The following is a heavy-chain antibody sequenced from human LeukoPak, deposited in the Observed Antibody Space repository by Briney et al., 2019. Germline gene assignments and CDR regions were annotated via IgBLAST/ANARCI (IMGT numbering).Heavy chain of an antibody. D-gene: IGHD3-22*01. Sequence: PGGSLRLSCTASGFSFSRYSMNWVRQAPGKGLEWISYISSDGTTIYYADSVKGRFTISRDNARNSLYLQMNSLRAEDTAVYYCARDSAMQTWLSANYFDYWGQGTQVTVSS. J-gene: IGHJ4*02. CDR2: ISSDGTTI. CDR3: ARDSAMQTWLSANYFDY. CDR1: GFSFSRYS. V-gene: IGHV3-48*01.